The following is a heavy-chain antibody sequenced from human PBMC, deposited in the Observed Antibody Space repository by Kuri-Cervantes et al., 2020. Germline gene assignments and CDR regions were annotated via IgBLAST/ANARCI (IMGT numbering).Heavy chain of an antibody. J-gene: IGHJ4*02. V-gene: IGHV1-18*01. Sequence: ASVKVSCKASGGTFSSYAISWVRQAPGQGLEWMGWITVYNGNTKYAQNFQGRVTMTTDTSTNTAYMELRGLRSDDTAVYYCARGLVDFYYYMDVWGQGTLVTVSS. CDR2: ITVYNGNT. D-gene: IGHD2-21*02. CDR3: ARGLVDFYYYMDV. CDR1: GGTFSSYA.